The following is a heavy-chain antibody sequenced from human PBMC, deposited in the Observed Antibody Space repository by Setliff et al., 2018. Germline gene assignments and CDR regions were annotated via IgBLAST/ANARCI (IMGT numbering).Heavy chain of an antibody. CDR3: ARDGGEY. Sequence: LSLTCAVYGGSFSSHYWGWIRQPPGKGLEWVSYISSSSSTIYYADSVKGRFTTSRDNAKNSLYLQMNSLRAEDTAVYYCARDGGEYWGQGTLVTVSS. CDR2: ISSSSSTI. V-gene: IGHV3-11*04. J-gene: IGHJ4*02. CDR1: GGSFSSHY. D-gene: IGHD3-16*01.